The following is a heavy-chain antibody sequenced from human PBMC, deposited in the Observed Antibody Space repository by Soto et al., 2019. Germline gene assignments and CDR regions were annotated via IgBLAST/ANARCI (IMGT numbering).Heavy chain of an antibody. J-gene: IGHJ6*02. Sequence: QVQLQQWGAGLLKPSETLSLTCAVYGGSFRGYYWTWIRQPPGNGLEWIGDINHIGSTNYNPSHKSLVTITVDTSKHQCSVKLSSVTAADTAVYYCARVFHGYSGYDRYSAEYYYYGMDVWGQGTTVTVSS. CDR2: INHIGST. V-gene: IGHV4-34*01. D-gene: IGHD5-12*01. CDR1: GGSFRGYY. CDR3: ARVFHGYSGYDRYSAEYYYYGMDV.